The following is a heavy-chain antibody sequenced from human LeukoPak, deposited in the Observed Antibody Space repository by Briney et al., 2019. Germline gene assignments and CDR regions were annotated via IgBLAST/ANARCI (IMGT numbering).Heavy chain of an antibody. CDR2: ISWNSGSV. CDR3: AKGTGSWHEFDS. J-gene: IGHJ4*02. D-gene: IGHD6-13*01. CDR1: GFNFDDYA. Sequence: GGSLRLSCAASGFNFDDYAMHWVRQAPGKGLEWVSGISWNSGSVGYADSVKGRFTISRDNAKNSLYLQMNSLRAEDTALYYCAKGTGSWHEFDSWGQGTLVTVSS. V-gene: IGHV3-9*01.